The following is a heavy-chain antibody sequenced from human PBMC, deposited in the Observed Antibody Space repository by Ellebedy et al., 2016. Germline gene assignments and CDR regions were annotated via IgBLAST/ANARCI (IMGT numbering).Heavy chain of an antibody. CDR1: RYTLTELS. CDR2: FDPEDGET. Sequence: ASVKVSXKVSRYTLTELSMHWVRQAPGKGLEWMGGFDPEDGETIYAQKFQGRVTMTTDTSTSTAYMELRSLRSDDAAVYYCARSVYYYDSSGYSYYFDYWGQGTLVTVSS. J-gene: IGHJ4*02. CDR3: ARSVYYYDSSGYSYYFDY. D-gene: IGHD3-22*01. V-gene: IGHV1-24*01.